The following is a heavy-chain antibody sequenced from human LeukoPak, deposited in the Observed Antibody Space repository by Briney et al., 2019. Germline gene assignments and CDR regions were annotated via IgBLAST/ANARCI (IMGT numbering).Heavy chain of an antibody. V-gene: IGHV3-30-3*01. Sequence: GGSLRLSCAASGFTFSSYVMNWVRQGPGKGLEWVAVISYDGINKYYADSVKGRFTISRDNSKNTLYLQMNSLRAEDTAVYYCAREPASTASFDYWGQGTLVTVSS. CDR2: ISYDGINK. CDR1: GFTFSSYV. CDR3: AREPASTASFDY. D-gene: IGHD5-18*01. J-gene: IGHJ4*02.